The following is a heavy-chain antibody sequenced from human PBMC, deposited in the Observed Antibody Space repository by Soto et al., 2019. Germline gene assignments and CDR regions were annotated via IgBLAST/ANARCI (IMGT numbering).Heavy chain of an antibody. CDR2: IYYSGST. D-gene: IGHD4-17*01. Sequence: PSETLSLTCTVSGGSISSGDYYWSWIRQPPGKGLEWIGYIYYSGSTYYNPSLKSRVTISVDTSKNQFSLKLSSETAADTAVYYCARDLEGLRLDYWGQGTLVTVSS. V-gene: IGHV4-30-4*01. CDR3: ARDLEGLRLDY. J-gene: IGHJ4*02. CDR1: GGSISSGDYY.